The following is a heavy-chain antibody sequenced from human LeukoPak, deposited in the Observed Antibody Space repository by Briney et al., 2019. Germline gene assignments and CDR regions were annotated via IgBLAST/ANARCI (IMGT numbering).Heavy chain of an antibody. CDR3: AGSFYDLLVYFDY. Sequence: ASVKVSCKASGYTFTSYAMHWVRQAPGQRLEWMGWINAGNGNTKYSQEFQGRVTITRDTSASTAYMELSSLRSEDTAVYYCAGSFYDLLVYFDYWGQGTLVTVSS. CDR2: INAGNGNT. J-gene: IGHJ4*02. CDR1: GYTFTSYA. V-gene: IGHV1-3*03. D-gene: IGHD5/OR15-5a*01.